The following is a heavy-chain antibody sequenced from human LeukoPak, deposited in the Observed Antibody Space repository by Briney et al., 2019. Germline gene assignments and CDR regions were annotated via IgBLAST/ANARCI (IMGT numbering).Heavy chain of an antibody. J-gene: IGHJ4*02. V-gene: IGHV1-46*01. CDR1: GYTFTSYY. CDR3: ARTGSDSSGWYSSFTVVMKISPFDY. Sequence: ASVKVSCKASGYTFTSYYMHWVRQAPGQGLEWMGIINPSGGSTSYAQKFQGRVTMTRDMSTSTVYMELSSLRSEDTAVYYCARTGSDSSGWYSSFTVVMKISPFDYWGQGTLVTVSS. D-gene: IGHD6-19*01. CDR2: INPSGGST.